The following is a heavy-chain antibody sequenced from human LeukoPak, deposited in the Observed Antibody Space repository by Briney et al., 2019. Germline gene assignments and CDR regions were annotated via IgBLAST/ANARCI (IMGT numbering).Heavy chain of an antibody. Sequence: PSETLSLTCTVSGASISSSNYYWGWIRQPPGKGLEWIGSIFYSGNTYYTPSLKSRVAIFVDTSKNQFSLMLHSVTAADTAVYYCARNLASDDDYYYYYMDVWGKGTTVTVSS. J-gene: IGHJ6*03. V-gene: IGHV4-39*01. CDR1: GASISSSNYY. CDR2: IFYSGNT. D-gene: IGHD1-14*01. CDR3: ARNLASDDDYYYYYMDV.